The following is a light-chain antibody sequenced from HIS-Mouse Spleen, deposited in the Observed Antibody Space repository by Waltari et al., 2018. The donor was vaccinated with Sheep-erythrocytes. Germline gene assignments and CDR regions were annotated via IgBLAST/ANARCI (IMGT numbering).Light chain of an antibody. CDR1: SSHVCGYKY. CDR3: SSYAGSNNWV. Sequence: QSALTQPPSASGYPGQAVTILCTGTSSHVCGYKYVSRYQQHPGKATTLLIYALSKRPSGVPDRFSGSKSGNTASLTVSGLQAEDEADYYCSSYAGSNNWVFGGGTKLTVL. V-gene: IGLV2-8*01. CDR2: ALS. J-gene: IGLJ3*02.